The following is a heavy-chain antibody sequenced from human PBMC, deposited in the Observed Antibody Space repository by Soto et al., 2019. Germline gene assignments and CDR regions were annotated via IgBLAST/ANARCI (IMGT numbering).Heavy chain of an antibody. D-gene: IGHD3-22*01. CDR2: INGDGSNT. CDR1: GFTFSNYW. V-gene: IGHV3-74*01. CDR3: ARVVYYDSSGYRPFDS. Sequence: PGGSLRLSCAASGFTFSNYWMHWVRQAPGKGLVWVSRINGDGSNTNHADSVQGRFTISRDNAKNTLYLQMNSLRAEDTAVYYCARVVYYDSSGYRPFDSWGQGTLVTVSS. J-gene: IGHJ4*02.